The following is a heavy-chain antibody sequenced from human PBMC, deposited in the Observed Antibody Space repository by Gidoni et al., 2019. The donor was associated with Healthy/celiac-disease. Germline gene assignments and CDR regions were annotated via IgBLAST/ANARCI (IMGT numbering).Heavy chain of an antibody. CDR2: IADEGSNK. J-gene: IGHJ4*02. V-gene: IGHV3-30*18. CDR3: AKLSIAVADFDY. D-gene: IGHD6-19*01. Sequence: QAQLVESGGGVVQPGRSLRLSCAASGFTFSSYGMPWVRQAPGQGLEWVAVIADEGSNKYYADSVKGRFTISRDNSKNTLYLQMNSLRAEDTAVYYCAKLSIAVADFDYWGQGTLVTVSS. CDR1: GFTFSSYG.